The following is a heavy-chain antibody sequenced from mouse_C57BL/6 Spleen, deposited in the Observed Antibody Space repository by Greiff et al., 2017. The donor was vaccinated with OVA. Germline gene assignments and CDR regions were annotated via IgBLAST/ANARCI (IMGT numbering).Heavy chain of an antibody. J-gene: IGHJ4*01. CDR1: GYSITSGYY. D-gene: IGHD2-3*01. Sequence: EVKLQESGPGLVKPSQSLSLTCSVTGYSITSGYYWNWIRQFPGNKLEWMGYISYDGSNNYNPSLKNRISITRDTSKNKFFLKLNSVTTEDTATYDCARYDGYLYYAMDYWGQGTSVTVSS. CDR2: ISYDGSN. V-gene: IGHV3-6*01. CDR3: ARYDGYLYYAMDY.